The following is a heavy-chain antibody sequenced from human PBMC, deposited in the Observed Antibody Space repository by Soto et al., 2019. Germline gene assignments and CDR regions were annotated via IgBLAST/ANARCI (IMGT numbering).Heavy chain of an antibody. CDR3: ASPLYDYGDYTFDY. V-gene: IGHV3-30-3*01. D-gene: IGHD4-17*01. CDR2: ISYDGSNK. Sequence: QVQLVESGGGVVQPGRSLRLSCAASGFTFSSYAMHWVRQAPGKGLEWVAVISYDGSNKYYADSVKGRFTISRDNSKNTLHLQMNSLRAEDTAVYYCASPLYDYGDYTFDYWGQGTLVTVSS. CDR1: GFTFSSYA. J-gene: IGHJ4*02.